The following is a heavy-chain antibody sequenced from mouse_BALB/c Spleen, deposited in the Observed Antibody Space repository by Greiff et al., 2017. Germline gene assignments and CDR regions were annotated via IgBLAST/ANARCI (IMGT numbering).Heavy chain of an antibody. V-gene: IGHV5-17*02. D-gene: IGHD1-1*02. Sequence: DVKLVESGGGLVQPGGSRKLSCAASGFTFSSFGMHWVRQAPEKGLEWVAYISSGSSTIYYADTVKGRFTISRDNPKNTLFLQMTSLRSEDTAMYYCARCLPWSYYAMDYWGQGTSVTVSS. J-gene: IGHJ4*01. CDR2: ISSGSSTI. CDR1: GFTFSSFG. CDR3: ARCLPWSYYAMDY.